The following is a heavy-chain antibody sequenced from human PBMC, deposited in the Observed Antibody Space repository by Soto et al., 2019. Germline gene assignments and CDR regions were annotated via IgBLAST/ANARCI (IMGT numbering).Heavy chain of an antibody. CDR1: GASVSSGSNY. D-gene: IGHD2-15*01. J-gene: IGHJ4*02. CDR2: IYYSGST. V-gene: IGHV4-61*01. Sequence: QVQLQESGPELMKPSETLSLTCTVSGASVSSGSNYWSWIRQPPGKGLEWIGYIYYSGSTSYNPSRKSRVTISAYKSKNPLSLKLSSVTAADTAVYYCARDYASQLGGRGNGFDYWGQGTLVTVSS. CDR3: ARDYASQLGGRGNGFDY.